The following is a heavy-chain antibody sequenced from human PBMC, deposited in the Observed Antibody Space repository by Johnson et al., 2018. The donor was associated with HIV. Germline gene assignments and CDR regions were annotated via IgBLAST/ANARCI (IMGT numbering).Heavy chain of an antibody. CDR2: ISWNSGRI. CDR1: GFTFDDYA. CDR3: AREKIKGYAFDI. J-gene: IGHJ3*02. D-gene: IGHD3-16*01. V-gene: IGHV3-9*01. Sequence: VQLVESGGGLVQPGRSLRLSCAASGFTFDDYAMHWVRQAPGKGLEWVSGISWNSGRIAYADSVKGRFTISRDNAKNSLYLQMNSLRAEDTAVYYCAREKIKGYAFDIWGQGTMVTVSS.